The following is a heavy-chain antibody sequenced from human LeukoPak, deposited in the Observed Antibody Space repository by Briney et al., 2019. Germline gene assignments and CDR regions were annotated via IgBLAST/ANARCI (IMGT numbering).Heavy chain of an antibody. J-gene: IGHJ5*02. Sequence: ASVKVSCKASGYTFTSYDINWVRQATGQGLEWMGWMNPNSGNTGYAQKFQGRVTITRNTSISTAYMELSSLRSDDTAVYYCARDIVYCSGGSCYSRFDPWGQGTLVTVSS. D-gene: IGHD2-15*01. CDR2: MNPNSGNT. CDR1: GYTFTSYD. CDR3: ARDIVYCSGGSCYSRFDP. V-gene: IGHV1-8*03.